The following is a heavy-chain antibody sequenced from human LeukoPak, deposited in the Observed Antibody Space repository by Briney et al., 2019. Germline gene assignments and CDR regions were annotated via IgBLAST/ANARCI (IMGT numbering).Heavy chain of an antibody. V-gene: IGHV3-23*01. CDR2: ISGSGGST. Sequence: GGSLRLSCAASGFTFSSYAMSWVRQAPGKGLEWVSAISGSGGSTYYADSVKGRFAISRDNSENTLYLQMNSLRAEDTAVYYCAKGRSDSSGYPNWYFDYWGQGTLVTVSS. J-gene: IGHJ4*02. CDR1: GFTFSSYA. CDR3: AKGRSDSSGYPNWYFDY. D-gene: IGHD3-22*01.